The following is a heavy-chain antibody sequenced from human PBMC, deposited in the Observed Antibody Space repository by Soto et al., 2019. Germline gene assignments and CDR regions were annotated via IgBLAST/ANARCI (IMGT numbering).Heavy chain of an antibody. D-gene: IGHD2-2*01. V-gene: IGHV1-69*12. CDR3: ASALVPAADGELWYGEHFDY. J-gene: IGHJ4*02. CDR2: IIPIFGTA. Sequence: QVQLVQSGAEVKKPGSSVKVSCKASGGTFSSYAISWVRQAPGQGLEWMGGIIPIFGTANYAQKFQGRVTSPADESTSTAYMELSNLRSEDTAVYYCASALVPAADGELWYGEHFDYWGQGTLVTVSS. CDR1: GGTFSSYA.